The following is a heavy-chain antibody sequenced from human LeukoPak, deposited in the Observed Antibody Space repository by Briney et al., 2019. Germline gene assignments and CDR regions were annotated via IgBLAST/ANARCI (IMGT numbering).Heavy chain of an antibody. D-gene: IGHD3/OR15-3a*01. CDR2: ISYDGSNK. J-gene: IGHJ3*02. V-gene: IGHV3-30*18. Sequence: GGSLRLSCAASGLTFSSYGMHWVRQAPGKGLEWVAVISYDGSNKYYADSVKGRFTISRDNSKNTLYLQMNSLRAEDTAVYYCAKAWSGTVGFDIWGQGTVVTVSS. CDR3: AKAWSGTVGFDI. CDR1: GLTFSSYG.